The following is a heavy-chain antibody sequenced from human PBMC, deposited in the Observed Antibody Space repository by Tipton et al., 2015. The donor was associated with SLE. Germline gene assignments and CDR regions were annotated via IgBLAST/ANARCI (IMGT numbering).Heavy chain of an antibody. CDR1: GGSISSYY. D-gene: IGHD3-3*01. J-gene: IGHJ5*02. CDR3: ARASSGSDNWFDP. V-gene: IGHV4-59*01. Sequence: TLSLTCTVSGGSISSYYWSWIRQPPGKGLEWIGYIYYSGSTNFNPSLKSRVTLSVDTSKNQFSLNLTSVTAADTAVYYCARASSGSDNWFDPWGQGTLVTVSS. CDR2: IYYSGST.